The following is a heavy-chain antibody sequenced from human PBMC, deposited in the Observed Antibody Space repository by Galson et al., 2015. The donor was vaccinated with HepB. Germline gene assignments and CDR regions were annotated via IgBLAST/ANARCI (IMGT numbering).Heavy chain of an antibody. Sequence: SLRLSCAASGFTFSDYYMSWVRQAPGKGLDWVSYISISGSTKYYADSVKGRFTISRDNAKKSLYLQVNSLRAEDTAVYYCAVGTTVFSLWGQGTLVTVSP. J-gene: IGHJ4*02. D-gene: IGHD1-26*01. V-gene: IGHV3-11*01. CDR2: ISISGSTK. CDR3: AVGTTVFSL. CDR1: GFTFSDYY.